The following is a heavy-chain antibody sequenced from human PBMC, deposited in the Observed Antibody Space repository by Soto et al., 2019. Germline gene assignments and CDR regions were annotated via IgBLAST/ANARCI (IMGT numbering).Heavy chain of an antibody. J-gene: IGHJ4*02. V-gene: IGHV3-48*01. CDR2: ISSSSSTI. Sequence: GGSLRLSCAASGFTFSSYSMNWVRQAPGKGLEWVSYISSSSSTIYYADSVKGRFTISRDNAKNSLYLQMNSLRAEDTAVYYCARVGHDILTGYYTFDYWGQGTLVTAPQ. CDR3: ARVGHDILTGYYTFDY. CDR1: GFTFSSYS. D-gene: IGHD3-9*01.